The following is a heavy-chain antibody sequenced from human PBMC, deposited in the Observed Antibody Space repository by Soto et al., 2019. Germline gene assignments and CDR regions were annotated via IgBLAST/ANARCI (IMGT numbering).Heavy chain of an antibody. CDR3: ARYRLGDSGSYNWFDP. Sequence: GGSLRLSCAASGFTVSSNYMSWVRQAPGKGLEWVSVIYSGGSTYYADSVKGRFTISRHNSKNTLYLQMNSLRAEDTAVYYCARYRLGDSGSYNWFDPWGQGTLVTVSS. CDR2: IYSGGST. CDR1: GFTVSSNY. J-gene: IGHJ5*02. V-gene: IGHV3-53*04. D-gene: IGHD1-26*01.